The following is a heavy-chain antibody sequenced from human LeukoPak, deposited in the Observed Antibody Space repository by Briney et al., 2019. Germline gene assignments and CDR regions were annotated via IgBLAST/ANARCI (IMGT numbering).Heavy chain of an antibody. CDR1: GGSISSSSYY. Sequence: PSETLSLTCTVSGGSISSSSYYWGWVRQPPGKGLEWIGSIYYSGSTSYHPSLKSRVTISVDTSKNQFSLKLSSVTAADTAVYYCARPNSYYYYYMDVWGKGTTVTVSS. CDR2: IYYSGST. V-gene: IGHV4-39*01. J-gene: IGHJ6*03. CDR3: ARPNSYYYYYMDV.